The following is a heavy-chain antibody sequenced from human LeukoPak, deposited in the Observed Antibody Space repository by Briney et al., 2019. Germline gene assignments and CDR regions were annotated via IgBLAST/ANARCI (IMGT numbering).Heavy chain of an antibody. D-gene: IGHD6-13*01. CDR3: ARDFIAAATRFDP. CDR2: IYYSGST. CDR1: GGSISSSSYY. Sequence: SETLSLTCTVSGGSISSSSYYWGWIRQPPGKGLEWIGSIYYSGSTYYNPSLKSRVTISVDTSKNHFSLKLSSVTAADTAVYYCARDFIAAATRFDPWGQGTLVTVSS. J-gene: IGHJ5*02. V-gene: IGHV4-39*07.